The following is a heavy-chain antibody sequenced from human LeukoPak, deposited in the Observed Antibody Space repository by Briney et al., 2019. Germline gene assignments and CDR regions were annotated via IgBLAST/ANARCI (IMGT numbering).Heavy chain of an antibody. CDR3: ARGSSSSWRFYYFNY. J-gene: IGHJ4*02. V-gene: IGHV5-51*03. Sequence: KPGESLKISCKGSGYSFTSYWIGWVRQMPGKGLEWIGIIYPGDSDTRYNPSFQGQVTISADESISTAYLQWSSLRASDTAMYYCARGSSSSWRFYYFNYWGQGTLVTVSS. CDR2: IYPGDSDT. D-gene: IGHD6-13*01. CDR1: GYSFTSYW.